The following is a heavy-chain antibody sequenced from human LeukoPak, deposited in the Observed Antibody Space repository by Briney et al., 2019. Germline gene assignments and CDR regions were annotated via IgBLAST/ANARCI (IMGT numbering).Heavy chain of an antibody. D-gene: IGHD3-16*01. J-gene: IGHJ4*02. CDR3: ARVWTKLWGYYFDY. V-gene: IGHV3-48*01. CDR2: ISSSSSTI. Sequence: GGSLRFSCAASGFTFSNYNMNWVRQAPGKGLEWVSFISSSSSTIDYADSVKGRFTISRDTAKNSLYLQMNSLRAEDTAVYYCARVWTKLWGYYFDYWGQGTLVTVSS. CDR1: GFTFSNYN.